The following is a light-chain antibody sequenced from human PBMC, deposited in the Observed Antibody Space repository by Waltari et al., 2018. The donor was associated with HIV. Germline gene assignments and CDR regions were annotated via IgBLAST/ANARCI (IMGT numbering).Light chain of an antibody. J-gene: IGKJ2*01. CDR2: DAS. Sequence: DIQMTQSPSSLSASVRDRVTITCQASQDISNYLNWYQHKPGKAPKLLIYDASNLETGVPSRFSGSGSGTDFTFNISSLQPEDIATYYCQQYDNLRYTFGQGTKLEIK. V-gene: IGKV1-33*01. CDR1: QDISNY. CDR3: QQYDNLRYT.